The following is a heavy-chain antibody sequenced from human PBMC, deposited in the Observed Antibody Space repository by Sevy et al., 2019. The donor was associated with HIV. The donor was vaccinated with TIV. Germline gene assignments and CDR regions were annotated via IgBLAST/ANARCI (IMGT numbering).Heavy chain of an antibody. D-gene: IGHD2-2*01. Sequence: GSGKVSCKASGYPFTGYYVHWVRQAPGQGLEWMGWINPSSGATNYAQKFQGRVTMTRATSITTAYMDLTSLRSDDTAVYFCARLSCTTTRCYFPYNWLDPWGQGTLVTVSS. CDR3: ARLSCTTTRCYFPYNWLDP. CDR1: GYPFTGYY. CDR2: INPSSGAT. J-gene: IGHJ5*02. V-gene: IGHV1-2*02.